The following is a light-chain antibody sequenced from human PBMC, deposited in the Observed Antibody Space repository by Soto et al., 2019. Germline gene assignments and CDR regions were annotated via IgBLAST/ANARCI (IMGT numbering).Light chain of an antibody. CDR1: QSISNW. V-gene: IGKV1-5*01. Sequence: IQLTQSPSTLPASVGDRVTLTCRASQSISNWLAWYQQKPGTAPKLLIYHASILETAVPSRFSGNGSGTEFTLTISSLQHGDFATYYCQQYNSYSFDQGSRVEIK. J-gene: IGKJ1*01. CDR3: QQYNSYS. CDR2: HAS.